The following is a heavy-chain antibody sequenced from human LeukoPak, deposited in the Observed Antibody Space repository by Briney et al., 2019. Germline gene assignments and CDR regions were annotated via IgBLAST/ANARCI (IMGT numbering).Heavy chain of an antibody. CDR3: AKSRIPSATRGNWFDP. J-gene: IGHJ5*02. V-gene: IGHV3-23*01. CDR2: ISGSGGST. Sequence: GGSLRLFCAASGFTFSSYGMSWVRQAPGKGLEWVSAISGSGGSTYYADSVKGRFTISRDNSKNTLYLQMNSLRAEDTAVYYCAKSRIPSATRGNWFDPWGQGTLVTVSS. D-gene: IGHD2-21*01. CDR1: GFTFSSYG.